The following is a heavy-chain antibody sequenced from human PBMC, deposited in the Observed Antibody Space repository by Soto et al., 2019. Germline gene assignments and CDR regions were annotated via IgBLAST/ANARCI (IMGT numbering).Heavy chain of an antibody. J-gene: IGHJ4*02. Sequence: QVQLVQSGTEVKKPGSSVKVSCKASEGTFRNYPINWVRQAPGQGLEWMGSIFPLTDIPDYAQNFQARLTISADKSTSTAYMELSILTSDDTAMYFCARGPLVVLNYFESWGQGTLVTVSS. CDR2: IFPLTDIP. V-gene: IGHV1-69*02. CDR3: ARGPLVVLNYFES. CDR1: EGTFRNYP.